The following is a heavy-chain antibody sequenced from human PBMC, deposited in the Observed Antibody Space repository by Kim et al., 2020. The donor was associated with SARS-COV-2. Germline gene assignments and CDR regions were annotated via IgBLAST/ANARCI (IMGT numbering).Heavy chain of an antibody. Sequence: NPPLKSRVTISVDRSKNQFSLKLSSVTAADTAVYYCARGYSGYDSNWFDPWGQGTLVTVSS. V-gene: IGHV4-30-2*01. J-gene: IGHJ5*02. D-gene: IGHD5-12*01. CDR3: ARGYSGYDSNWFDP.